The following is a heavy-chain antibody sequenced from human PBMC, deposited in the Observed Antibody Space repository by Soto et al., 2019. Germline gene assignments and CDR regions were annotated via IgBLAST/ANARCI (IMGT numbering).Heavy chain of an antibody. D-gene: IGHD2-15*01. V-gene: IGHV3-7*01. CDR2: IKEGGSEK. CDR3: SRDVVVGAKALNY. CDR1: GFTFSNYW. Sequence: GGSLRLSCAASGFTFSNYWMTWVRQAPGKGLEWVANIKEGGSEKHYVDSVKGRFTISRDNAKNSLYLQMNSLRVEDTAVYFCSRDVVVGAKALNYWGQGALVTVSS. J-gene: IGHJ4*02.